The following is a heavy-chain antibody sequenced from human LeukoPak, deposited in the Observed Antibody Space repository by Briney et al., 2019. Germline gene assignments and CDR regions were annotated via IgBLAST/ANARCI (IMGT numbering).Heavy chain of an antibody. D-gene: IGHD2-2*01. CDR3: ARGKSYQLRPDNWFDP. Sequence: ASVTVSCKASGGTFSSYAISWVRQAPGQGLEWMGGIIPIFGTANYAQKFQGRVTITADESTSTAYMELSSLRSEDTAVYYCARGKSYQLRPDNWFDPWGQGTLVTVSS. CDR2: IIPIFGTA. J-gene: IGHJ5*02. CDR1: GGTFSSYA. V-gene: IGHV1-69*01.